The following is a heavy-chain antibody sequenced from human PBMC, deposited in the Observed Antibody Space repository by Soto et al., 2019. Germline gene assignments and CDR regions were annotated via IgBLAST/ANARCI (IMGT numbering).Heavy chain of an antibody. CDR3: ARDRDYYDSEGMGY. J-gene: IGHJ4*02. CDR2: ISSSSSYI. V-gene: IGHV3-21*01. D-gene: IGHD3-10*01. CDR1: GFTFSSYS. Sequence: PGGSLRLSCAASGFTFSSYSMNWVRQAPGKGLEWVSSISSSSSYIYYADSVKGRFTISRDNAKNSLYLQMNSLRAEDTAVYYCARDRDYYDSEGMGYWGQGTLVTVSS.